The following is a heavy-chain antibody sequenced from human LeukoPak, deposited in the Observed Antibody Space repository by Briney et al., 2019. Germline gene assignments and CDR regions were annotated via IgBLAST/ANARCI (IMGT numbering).Heavy chain of an antibody. CDR3: ARTLVVPAAMFDY. J-gene: IGHJ4*02. CDR1: VGSISSYY. Sequence: SETLSLTCTVSVGSISSYYWSWIRQPPGKGLEWIGYIYYSGSTYYYPSLKSRVTISVDTSKNQFSLKLSSVTAADTAVYYCARTLVVPAAMFDYWGQGTLVTVSS. CDR2: IYYSGST. D-gene: IGHD2-2*01. V-gene: IGHV4-59*08.